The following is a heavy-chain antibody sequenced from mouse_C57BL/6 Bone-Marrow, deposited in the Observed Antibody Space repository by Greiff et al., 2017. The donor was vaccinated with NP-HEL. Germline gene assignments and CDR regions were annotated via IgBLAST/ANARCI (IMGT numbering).Heavy chain of an antibody. D-gene: IGHD1-1*02. Sequence: VQLQESGAELVRPGTSVKMSCKASGYTFTNYWIGWAKQRPGHGLEWIGDIYPGGGYTNYNEKFKGKATLTADKSSSTAYMQFSSLTSEDSAIYYCARYYGHYYAMDYWGQGTSVTVSS. CDR1: GYTFTNYW. CDR3: ARYYGHYYAMDY. CDR2: IYPGGGYT. J-gene: IGHJ4*01. V-gene: IGHV1-63*01.